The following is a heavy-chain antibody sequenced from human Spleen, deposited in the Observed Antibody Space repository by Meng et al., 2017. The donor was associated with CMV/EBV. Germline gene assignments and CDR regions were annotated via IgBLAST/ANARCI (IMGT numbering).Heavy chain of an antibody. CDR2: IGAVGDT. CDR1: GFTFSTYD. V-gene: IGHV3-13*01. CDR3: ARARSPTHFDY. J-gene: IGHJ4*02. Sequence: GESLKISCTASGFTFSTYDFHWVRQPTGKGLEWVSSIGAVGDTYSIGSVKGRFIISREDAKNSVYLQMNGLRDGDTGLYYCARARSPTHFDYWGQGALVTVSS.